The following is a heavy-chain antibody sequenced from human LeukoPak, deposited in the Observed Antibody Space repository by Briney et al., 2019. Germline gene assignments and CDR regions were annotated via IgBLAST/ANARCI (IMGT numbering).Heavy chain of an antibody. D-gene: IGHD6-13*01. J-gene: IGHJ5*02. V-gene: IGHV3-66*01. CDR3: VTNSYTSSWYNWFDP. Sequence: GGSLRLSCAASGFTVSSNFMSWVRQAPGKGLEWVSVIYSGGSTYYADSVKGRFTISRDNSKNTLYLQMNSLRVEDTAVYYCVTNSYTSSWYNWFDPWGQGTLVTVSS. CDR1: GFTVSSNF. CDR2: IYSGGST.